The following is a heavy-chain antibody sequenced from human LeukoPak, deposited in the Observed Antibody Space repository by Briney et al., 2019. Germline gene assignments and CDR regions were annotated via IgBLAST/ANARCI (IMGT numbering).Heavy chain of an antibody. CDR3: ARVARGIGVATIRWFDP. V-gene: IGHV1-2*06. CDR1: GYTFTGYY. J-gene: IGHJ5*02. CDR2: INPNSGGT. Sequence: ASVKVSCKASGYTFTGYYMHWVRQAPGQGPEWMGRINPNSGGTNYAQKFQGRVTMTRDTSISTAYMELSRLRSDDTAVYYCARVARGIGVATIRWFDPWGQGTLVTVSS. D-gene: IGHD5-12*01.